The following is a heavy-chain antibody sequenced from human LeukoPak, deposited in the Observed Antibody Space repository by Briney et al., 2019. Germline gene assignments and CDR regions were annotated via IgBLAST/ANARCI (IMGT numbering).Heavy chain of an antibody. V-gene: IGHV4-34*01. Sequence: SETLSLTCAVSGGSFSGYYWSWIRQPPGKGQEWIGEINHSGSTNYNPSLKSRVTISVGTSKNQFSLKLSSVTAADTAVYYCARGPKQLRRLNVYYYYGMDVWGQGTTVTVSS. CDR3: ARGPKQLRRLNVYYYYGMDV. CDR2: INHSGST. J-gene: IGHJ6*02. CDR1: GGSFSGYY. D-gene: IGHD6-13*01.